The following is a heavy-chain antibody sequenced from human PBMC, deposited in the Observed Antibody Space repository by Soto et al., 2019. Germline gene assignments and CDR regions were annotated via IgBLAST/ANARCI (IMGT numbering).Heavy chain of an antibody. V-gene: IGHV3-21*01. CDR1: GFTFSSYS. Sequence: GGSLRLSCAASGFTFSSYSMNWVRQAPGKGLEWVSSISSSSSYIYYADSVKGRFTISRDNAKNSLYLQMNSLRAEDTAVYYCARDEQLQQSSPAFDYWGQGTLVTVSS. J-gene: IGHJ4*02. CDR3: ARDEQLQQSSPAFDY. D-gene: IGHD6-6*01. CDR2: ISSSSSYI.